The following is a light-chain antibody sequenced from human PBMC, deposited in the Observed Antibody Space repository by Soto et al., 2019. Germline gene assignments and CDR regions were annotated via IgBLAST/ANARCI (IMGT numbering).Light chain of an antibody. J-gene: IGLJ3*02. CDR1: SSDVGGYKY. Sequence: QSALTQPPSASWSPGQSVTISCTGTSSDVGGYKYVSWYQQHPGKAPKLMIYEVSKRPSGVPDRFSGSKSGNTASLTVSGLQAEDEADYYCSSYAGSILGVFGGGTQLTVL. CDR2: EVS. CDR3: SSYAGSILGV. V-gene: IGLV2-8*01.